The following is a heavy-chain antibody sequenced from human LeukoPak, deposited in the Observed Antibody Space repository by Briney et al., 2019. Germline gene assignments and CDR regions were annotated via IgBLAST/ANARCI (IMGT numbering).Heavy chain of an antibody. Sequence: GGSLRRSCEVSGFTFTDYWMNWVRQAPGKGPELVASIRQDGSEKTYVDSVKGRFTISRDNTKNSLSLQLNGLRAEDTAVYYCVRDGTAAGLYFDLWGQGTLVTVSS. CDR1: GFTFTDYW. V-gene: IGHV3-7*01. J-gene: IGHJ4*01. D-gene: IGHD6-13*01. CDR2: IRQDGSEK. CDR3: VRDGTAAGLYFDL.